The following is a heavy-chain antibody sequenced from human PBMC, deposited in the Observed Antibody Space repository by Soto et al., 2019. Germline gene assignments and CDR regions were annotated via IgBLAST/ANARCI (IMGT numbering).Heavy chain of an antibody. J-gene: IGHJ6*02. CDR1: GFTFSSYG. CDR2: IWYDGSNK. CDR3: ARQDYYYYGMDV. Sequence: QVQLVESGGGVVQPGRSLRLSCAASGFTFSSYGMHWVRQAPGKGLEWVAVIWYDGSNKYYADSVKGRFTISRDNSKNTLYLQMNSLRAEDTAVYYCARQDYYYYGMDVWGQGTTVTVS. V-gene: IGHV3-33*01.